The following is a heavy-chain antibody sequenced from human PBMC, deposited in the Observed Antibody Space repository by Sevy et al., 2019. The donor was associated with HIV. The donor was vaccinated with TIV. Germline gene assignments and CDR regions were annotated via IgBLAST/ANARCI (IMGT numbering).Heavy chain of an antibody. CDR2: IYYSGNT. CDR3: ARESYDILPGSRGMDV. D-gene: IGHD3-9*01. CDR1: GGSISSYY. V-gene: IGHV4-59*01. J-gene: IGHJ6*02. Sequence: SETLSLTCTVSGGSISSYYWSWIRQPPGKRLEWIGYIYYSGNTNYNPSLKSRVTISVDTSKNQFSLKLRSVTAADTAVYYWARESYDILPGSRGMDVWGQGTTVTVSS.